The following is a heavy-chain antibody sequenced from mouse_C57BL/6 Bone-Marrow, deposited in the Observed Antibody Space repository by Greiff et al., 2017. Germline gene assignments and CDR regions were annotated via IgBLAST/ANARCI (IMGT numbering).Heavy chain of an antibody. CDR1: GFTFSSYA. CDR3: ARDSYGSSLGY. CDR2: ISDGGSYT. Sequence: EVQGVESGGGLVKPGGSLKLSCAASGFTFSSYAMSWVRQTPEKRLEWVATISDGGSYTYYPDNVKGRFTISRDNAKNNLYLQMSHLKSEDTAMYYCARDSYGSSLGYWGQGTTLTVSS. V-gene: IGHV5-4*01. D-gene: IGHD1-1*01. J-gene: IGHJ2*01.